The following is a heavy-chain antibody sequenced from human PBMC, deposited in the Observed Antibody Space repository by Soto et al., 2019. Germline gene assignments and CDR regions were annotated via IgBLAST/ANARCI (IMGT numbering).Heavy chain of an antibody. D-gene: IGHD2-15*01. CDR2: IYYSGST. J-gene: IGHJ5*02. CDR3: ARENSDCSGGSCYDNWFDP. Sequence: SETLSLTCTVSGGSISSGGYYWSWIRQHPGKGLEWIGYIYYSGSTYYNPSLKSRVTISVDTSKNQFSLKLSSVTAADTAVYYCARENSDCSGGSCYDNWFDPWGQGTLVTVSS. V-gene: IGHV4-31*03. CDR1: GGSISSGGYY.